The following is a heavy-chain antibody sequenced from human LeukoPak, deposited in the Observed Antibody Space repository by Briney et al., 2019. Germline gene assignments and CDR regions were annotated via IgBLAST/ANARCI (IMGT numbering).Heavy chain of an antibody. V-gene: IGHV2-5*02. CDR2: IFWDDNQ. J-gene: IGHJ4*02. CDR3: AHRGMPFGVVTTFDY. Sequence: GPKLLKPTQTLTLTCGFSGFSLRSHGVGVGWIRQPPGKALERLAVIFWDDNQHYNPSLKTRLTITKDTSKNQVVLTMTNMDPVDTATYYCAHRGMPFGVVTTFDYWSQGTLVTVSS. D-gene: IGHD3-3*01. CDR1: GFSLRSHGVG.